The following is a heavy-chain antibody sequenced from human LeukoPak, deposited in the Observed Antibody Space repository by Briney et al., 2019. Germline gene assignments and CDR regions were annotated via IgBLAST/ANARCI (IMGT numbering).Heavy chain of an antibody. V-gene: IGHV3-23*01. Sequence: GGCLRLSCAASGFTFSSYAMTWVRQAPGKGLEWVSAISRSGGTTYYADSVKGRFAISRDNSRGTVSLQINSLTAEDTAVYYCAKEETTVVTPGLDHWGQGALVTVSS. CDR3: AKEETTVVTPGLDH. CDR2: ISRSGGTT. CDR1: GFTFSSYA. D-gene: IGHD4-23*01. J-gene: IGHJ4*02.